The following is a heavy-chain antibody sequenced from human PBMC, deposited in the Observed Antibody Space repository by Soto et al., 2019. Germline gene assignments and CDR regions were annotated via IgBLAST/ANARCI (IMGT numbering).Heavy chain of an antibody. V-gene: IGHV1-58*01. Sequence: SVKFSCKASGFTFTSSAVQWVRQARGQRLEWIGWIVVGSGNTNYAQKFQERVTITRDMSTSTAYMELSSLRSEDTAVYYCARDSRFDSNYGLYYYGMDVWGQGTTVTVSS. CDR3: ARDSRFDSNYGLYYYGMDV. D-gene: IGHD4-4*01. CDR1: GFTFTSSA. J-gene: IGHJ6*02. CDR2: IVVGSGNT.